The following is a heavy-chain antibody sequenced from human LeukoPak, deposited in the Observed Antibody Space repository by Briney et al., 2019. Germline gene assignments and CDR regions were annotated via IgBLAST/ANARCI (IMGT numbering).Heavy chain of an antibody. CDR3: ARGYSSGWADY. J-gene: IGHJ4*02. Sequence: EALSLTCTVSGYSISSGYYWGWIRQPPGKGLEWIVSIYHSGSTYYNPSLKSRVTISVDTSKNQFSLKLSSVTAADTAVYYCARGYSSGWADYWGQGTLVTVSS. V-gene: IGHV4-38-2*02. CDR2: IYHSGST. CDR1: GYSISSGYY. D-gene: IGHD6-19*01.